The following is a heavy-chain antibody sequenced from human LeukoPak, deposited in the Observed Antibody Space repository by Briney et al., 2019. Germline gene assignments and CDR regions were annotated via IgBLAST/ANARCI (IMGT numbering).Heavy chain of an antibody. CDR3: ARRDSSGYSFDP. V-gene: IGHV5-51*01. D-gene: IGHD3-22*01. Sequence: GESLKISCKGSGYIFSIYRIAWVRQMPGKGLEWMGIIYPGDSETRYSPSFQGQVTISADKSISTAYLQWSSLKASDTAMYYCARRDSSGYSFDPWGQGTLVTVSS. CDR1: GYIFSIYR. J-gene: IGHJ5*02. CDR2: IYPGDSET.